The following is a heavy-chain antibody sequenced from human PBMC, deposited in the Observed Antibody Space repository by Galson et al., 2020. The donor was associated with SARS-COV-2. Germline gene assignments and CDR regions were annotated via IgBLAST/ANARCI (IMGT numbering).Heavy chain of an antibody. CDR2: IYYSGST. D-gene: IGHD3-3*01. Sequence: ETSETLSLTCTVSGGSISSGGYYWSWIRQHPGTGLEWIGYIYYSGSTYYNPSLKSRVTISVDTSKNQFSLKLSSVTAADTAVYYCARGITIFGVVSNAFDIWGQGTMVTVSS. CDR3: ARGITIFGVVSNAFDI. J-gene: IGHJ3*02. V-gene: IGHV4-31*03. CDR1: GGSISSGGYY.